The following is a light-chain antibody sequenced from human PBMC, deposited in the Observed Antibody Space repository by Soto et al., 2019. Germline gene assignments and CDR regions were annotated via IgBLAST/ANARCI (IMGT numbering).Light chain of an antibody. V-gene: IGKV1-17*01. CDR3: LHQNSYLALS. CDR2: AAS. CDR1: QSIRND. J-gene: IGKJ4*01. Sequence: DIQMTQSPSSLSASVGDRVTITCRASQSIRNDLGWYQQKSGKAPRRLIYAASTLPTGVPSRFSGSGSGREFTLTISGLQPEDFATYYCLHQNSYLALSFGGGTKVE.